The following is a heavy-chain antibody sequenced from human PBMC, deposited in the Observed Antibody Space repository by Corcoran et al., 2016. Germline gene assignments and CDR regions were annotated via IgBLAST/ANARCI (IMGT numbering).Heavy chain of an antibody. Sequence: QVQLVQSGAEVKKPGASVKVSCKASGYTFTGYYMHWVRQAAGQGLEWMGWINPNSGGTNYAQKFQGRVTMTRDTSISTAYMELSRLRSVDTAVYYCARETRRAQMTTVTINYFDYWGQGTLVTVSS. CDR1: GYTFTGYY. D-gene: IGHD4-17*01. J-gene: IGHJ4*02. CDR3: ARETRRAQMTTVTINYFDY. CDR2: INPNSGGT. V-gene: IGHV1-2*02.